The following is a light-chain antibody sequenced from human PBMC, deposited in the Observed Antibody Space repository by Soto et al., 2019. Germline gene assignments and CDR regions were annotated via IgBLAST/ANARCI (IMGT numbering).Light chain of an antibody. V-gene: IGKV1-39*01. CDR2: AAS. Sequence: IEMAQSPFSLSSSLGVRVTITCRARQNIKSYLNWYQQKPGKAPKLLIYAASSLQSGVPSRFSGSGAGTDFTLTVSSLKPEDFATYYCHQSYDIPTFGQGTRLEIK. CDR1: QNIKSY. J-gene: IGKJ5*01. CDR3: HQSYDIPT.